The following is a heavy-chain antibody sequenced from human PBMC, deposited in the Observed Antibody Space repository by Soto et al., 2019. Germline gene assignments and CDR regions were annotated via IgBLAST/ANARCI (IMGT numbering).Heavy chain of an antibody. D-gene: IGHD3-9*01. CDR1: GFTFRTFT. CDR2: IIGGDGEK. CDR3: AKDRDPDGIWTFDS. J-gene: IGHJ5*01. V-gene: IGHV3-23*01. Sequence: EVQLLEHGGQLVQPGESLRLSCAASGFTFRTFTMNWVRQAPGKGLEWVSGIIGGDGEKFYSDSVKGRFTISRDNSKDMLFLQMSSLRVDDTAVYYCAKDRDPDGIWTFDSWGQGTLVTVSS.